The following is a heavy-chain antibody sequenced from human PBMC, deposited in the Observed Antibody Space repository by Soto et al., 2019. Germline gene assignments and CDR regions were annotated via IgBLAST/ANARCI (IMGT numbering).Heavy chain of an antibody. Sequence: GGSLRLSCAASGFTFSSYAMSWVRQAPGKGLEWVSAISGSGGSTYYADSVKGRFTISRDNSKNTLYLQMNSLRAEDTAVYYCAKSKGRYSSSWYEADYYYYYMDVWGKGTTVTVSS. CDR3: AKSKGRYSSSWYEADYYYYYMDV. CDR1: GFTFSSYA. V-gene: IGHV3-23*01. J-gene: IGHJ6*03. D-gene: IGHD6-13*01. CDR2: ISGSGGST.